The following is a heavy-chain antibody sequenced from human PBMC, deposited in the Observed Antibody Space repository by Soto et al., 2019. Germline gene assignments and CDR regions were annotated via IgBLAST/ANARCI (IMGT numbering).Heavy chain of an antibody. Sequence: GPSVKVSCKASGFTFSSSAVQWVRQARGQRLEWIGWIVVGSGNTNYARKFQERVTVTWDKSTSTAYLELSSLRSEDTAVYYCARHQQGPFVFPYYYYGMDVWGQGTTVTVS. J-gene: IGHJ6*02. V-gene: IGHV1-58*01. CDR2: IVVGSGNT. CDR1: GFTFSSSA. D-gene: IGHD3-16*01. CDR3: ARHQQGPFVFPYYYYGMDV.